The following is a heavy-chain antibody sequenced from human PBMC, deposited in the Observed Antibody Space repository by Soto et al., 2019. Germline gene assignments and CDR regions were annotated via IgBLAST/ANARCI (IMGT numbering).Heavy chain of an antibody. J-gene: IGHJ4*02. V-gene: IGHV4-61*01. CDR1: GGSVSSGSYY. CDR3: ASVIDTAMVIGGFDTIDY. D-gene: IGHD5-18*01. Sequence: SETLSLTCTVSGGSVSSGSYYWSWIRQPPGKGLEWIGYIYYSGSTNYNHSLKSQVTISVDTSKNQFSLKLSSVTAADKAVYYCASVIDTAMVIGGFDTIDYWGQGTLVTAPQ. CDR2: IYYSGST.